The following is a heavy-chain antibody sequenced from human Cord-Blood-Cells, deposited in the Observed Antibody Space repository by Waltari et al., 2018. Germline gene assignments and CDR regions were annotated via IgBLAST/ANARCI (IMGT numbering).Heavy chain of an antibody. D-gene: IGHD3-10*01. J-gene: IGHJ4*02. Sequence: QVQLVQSGAEVTTPWASVKVSFTASGGSVSSHAIRWVRQAPGQGLEWMGGIIPIFGTANDAQKFQGRVTITADESTSTAYMELSSLRYEDTAVYYCARGVHGSGSYDDYWGQGTLVTVSS. CDR1: GGSVSSHA. V-gene: IGHV1-69*01. CDR2: IIPIFGTA. CDR3: ARGVHGSGSYDDY.